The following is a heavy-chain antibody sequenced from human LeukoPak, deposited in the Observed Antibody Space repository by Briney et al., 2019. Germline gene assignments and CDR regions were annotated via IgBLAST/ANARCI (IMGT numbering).Heavy chain of an antibody. CDR2: IIPMSGTA. J-gene: IGHJ4*02. V-gene: IGHV1-69*05. D-gene: IGHD3-16*01. CDR3: ARGRGLRLGELTTIDY. CDR1: GGTFSSYA. Sequence: SVKVSCKASGGTFSSYAISWVRQAPGQGLEWMGRIIPMSGTANYAQKFQGRVTITTDESTSTAYMELSSLRSEDTAVYYCARGRGLRLGELTTIDYWGQGTLVSVSS.